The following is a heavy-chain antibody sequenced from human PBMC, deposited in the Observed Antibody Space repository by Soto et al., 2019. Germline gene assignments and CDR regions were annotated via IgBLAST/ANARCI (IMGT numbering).Heavy chain of an antibody. CDR1: GGSISSGGYY. CDR2: IYYSGST. V-gene: IGHV4-31*03. CDR3: ARGMKSLRFLVWPSRTADYFQH. J-gene: IGHJ1*01. Sequence: QVQLQESGPGLVKPSQTLSLTCTVSGGSISSGGYYWSWIRQHPGKGLEWIGYIYYSGSTYYNPSLKSRVTIAVDPSKTQFSLKLSSVTAAGTAVYYCARGMKSLRFLVWPSRTADYFQHWGQGTLVTVSS. D-gene: IGHD3-3*01.